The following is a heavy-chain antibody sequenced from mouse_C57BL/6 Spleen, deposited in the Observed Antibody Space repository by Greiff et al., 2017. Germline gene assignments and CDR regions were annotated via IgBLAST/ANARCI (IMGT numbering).Heavy chain of an antibody. V-gene: IGHV1-82*01. Sequence: VQLQQSGPELVKPGASVKISCKASGYAFSSSWMNWVKQRPGKGLEWIGRIYPGDGDTNYNGKFKGKATLTADKSSSTAYMQLSSLTSEDSAVYFCAPNPWFAYWGQGTLVTVSA. J-gene: IGHJ3*01. CDR3: APNPWFAY. D-gene: IGHD4-1*01. CDR1: GYAFSSSW. CDR2: IYPGDGDT.